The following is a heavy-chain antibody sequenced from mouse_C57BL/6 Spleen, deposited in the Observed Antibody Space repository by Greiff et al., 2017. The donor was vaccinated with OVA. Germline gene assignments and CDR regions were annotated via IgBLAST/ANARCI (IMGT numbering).Heavy chain of an antibody. CDR3: ASDGSYWYFDV. D-gene: IGHD2-2*01. J-gene: IGHJ1*03. V-gene: IGHV5-4*01. CDR1: GFTFSSYA. Sequence: EVQLVESGGGLVKPGGSLKLSCAASGFTFSSYAMSWVRQTPEKRLEWVATISDGGSYTYYPDNVKGRFTISRDNAKNNLYLQMSNLKSEDTAMYYCASDGSYWYFDVWGTGTTVTVSS. CDR2: ISDGGSYT.